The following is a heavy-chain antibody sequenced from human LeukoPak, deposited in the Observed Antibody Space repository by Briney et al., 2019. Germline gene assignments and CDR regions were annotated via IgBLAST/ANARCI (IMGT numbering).Heavy chain of an antibody. CDR1: GGSISSYY. D-gene: IGHD6-19*01. Sequence: SETLSLTCTVSGGSISSYYWSWIRQPPGKGLEWIGYIYYSGSTNYNPSLKSRVTISVDTSKNQFSLKLSSVTAADTAVYYCARHITVSYDAFDLWGRGTMVTVSS. J-gene: IGHJ3*01. V-gene: IGHV4-59*01. CDR3: ARHITVSYDAFDL. CDR2: IYYSGST.